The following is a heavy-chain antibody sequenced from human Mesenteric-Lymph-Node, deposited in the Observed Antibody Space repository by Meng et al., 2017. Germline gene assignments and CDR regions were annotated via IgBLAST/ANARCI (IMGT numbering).Heavy chain of an antibody. Sequence: GESPKISCAGSGFTFSSYEMNWGRQAPGKGLEWGSYISSSGSTIYYADSVKGRFTISRDNAKNSLYLQMNSLRAEDTAVYYCARDERGISGYFDYWGQGTLVTVSS. D-gene: IGHD1-20*01. CDR2: ISSSGSTI. CDR3: ARDERGISGYFDY. V-gene: IGHV3-48*03. CDR1: GFTFSSYE. J-gene: IGHJ4*02.